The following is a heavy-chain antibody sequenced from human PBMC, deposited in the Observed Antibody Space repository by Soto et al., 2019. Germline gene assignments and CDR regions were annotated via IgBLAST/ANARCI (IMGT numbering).Heavy chain of an antibody. J-gene: IGHJ4*02. Sequence: QVQLVQSGAEVKKPGASVKVSCKTSGYPFTSYDINWVRQATGQGLEWMGWMNTNSGNTGSAQKFQGRFTMTKDTATSTAYIELSSLSSEDTGVYYCARTWGSIDYWGRGTLVTVSS. CDR3: ARTWGSIDY. V-gene: IGHV1-8*01. CDR2: MNTNSGNT. D-gene: IGHD3-16*01. CDR1: GYPFTSYD.